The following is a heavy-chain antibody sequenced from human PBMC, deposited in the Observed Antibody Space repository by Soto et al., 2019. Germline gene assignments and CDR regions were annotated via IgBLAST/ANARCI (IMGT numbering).Heavy chain of an antibody. CDR3: ARDAPPTDY. CDR1: GYTFTSYH. V-gene: IGHV1-18*01. J-gene: IGHJ4*02. Sequence: QVQLVQSGAEVKKPGASVKVSCKTSGYTFTSYHISWVRQAPGQGLEWMGWISAYIIKTNYAQKFQGRVTMTTDTLTSTAYMELRSLRSDDTAVYYCARDAPPTDYWGQGTLVTVSS. CDR2: ISAYIIKT.